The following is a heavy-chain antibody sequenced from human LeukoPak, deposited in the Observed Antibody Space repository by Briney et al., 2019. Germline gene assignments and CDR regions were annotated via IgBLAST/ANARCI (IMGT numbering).Heavy chain of an antibody. V-gene: IGHV1-2*02. Sequence: ASVKVSCKASGYTFTGYYMHWVRQAPGQGLEWMGWINPNSGGTNYAQKFQGRVTMTRDTSISTAYMELSRLRSDDTAVYYCARGDGYNSNWFDPRGQGTLVTVSS. CDR3: ARGDGYNSNWFDP. J-gene: IGHJ5*02. D-gene: IGHD5-24*01. CDR1: GYTFTGYY. CDR2: INPNSGGT.